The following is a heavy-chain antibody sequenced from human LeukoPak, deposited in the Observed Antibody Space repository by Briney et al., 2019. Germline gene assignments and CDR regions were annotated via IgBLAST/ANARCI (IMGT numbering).Heavy chain of an antibody. J-gene: IGHJ6*03. Sequence: ASVKVSCKASGYTFTSYGISWVRQAPGQGLEWMGWISAYNGNTNYAQKLQGRVTMTTDTSTSTAYMELRSLRSDDTAVYYCAAAGDHYYYYYMDVWGKGTTVTVSS. CDR2: ISAYNGNT. CDR3: AAAGDHYYYYYMDV. D-gene: IGHD6-13*01. CDR1: GYTFTSYG. V-gene: IGHV1-18*01.